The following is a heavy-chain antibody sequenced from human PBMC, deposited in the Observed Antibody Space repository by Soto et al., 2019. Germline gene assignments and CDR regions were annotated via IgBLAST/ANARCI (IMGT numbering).Heavy chain of an antibody. D-gene: IGHD3-10*01. CDR2: IDGSGGIT. Sequence: SLRLSCAASGFTLRTYTMSWVRQAPGEGLEWVSTIDGSGGITYYADSVKGRFTISRDNSRNTVYLQMNSLRGDDTALYYCVKNSGWFNTWGQGALVTVSS. J-gene: IGHJ5*02. V-gene: IGHV3-23*01. CDR3: VKNSGWFNT. CDR1: GFTLRTYT.